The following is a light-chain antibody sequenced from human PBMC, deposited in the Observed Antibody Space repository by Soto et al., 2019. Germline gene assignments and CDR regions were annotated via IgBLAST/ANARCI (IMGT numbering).Light chain of an antibody. CDR2: DAS. J-gene: IGKJ5*01. V-gene: IGKV1-33*01. CDR1: QNINNY. Sequence: DIQMTQSPSSLSASVGDRVTMTFQASQNINNYLNWYQQKPGRAPKLLIYDASNLEAGVPSRFRGSGSGTDFTFTISRLQPEDIATYYCQQYEDLPTFGQGTRLEIK. CDR3: QQYEDLPT.